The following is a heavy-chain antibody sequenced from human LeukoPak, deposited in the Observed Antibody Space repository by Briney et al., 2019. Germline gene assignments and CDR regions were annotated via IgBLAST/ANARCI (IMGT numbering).Heavy chain of an antibody. V-gene: IGHV3-11*01. CDR2: ITSRGSTI. Sequence: PGGSLRLSCAASGFTLSDCYLTWIRQAPGKGLEWVSYITSRGSTIYHADSVKGRFTISRDNAKNSLYLQMNSLRAEDTAVYYCARWLRGIADEDGVDVWGQGTTVTVSS. J-gene: IGHJ6*02. CDR3: ARWLRGIADEDGVDV. D-gene: IGHD6-13*01. CDR1: GFTLSDCY.